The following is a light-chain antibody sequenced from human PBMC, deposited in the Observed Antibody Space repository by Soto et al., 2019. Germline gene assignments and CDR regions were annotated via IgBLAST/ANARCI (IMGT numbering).Light chain of an antibody. Sequence: DIQMTQSPSSLSASVGDRVTITCRASHSISSYLNWYQQKPGKAPKLLIYAASSLQSGVPSRFSGSGSGTDFTLTISRLQPEDFATYYCQQSYSTPLTFGPGTKVDIK. J-gene: IGKJ3*01. CDR1: HSISSY. CDR2: AAS. CDR3: QQSYSTPLT. V-gene: IGKV1-39*01.